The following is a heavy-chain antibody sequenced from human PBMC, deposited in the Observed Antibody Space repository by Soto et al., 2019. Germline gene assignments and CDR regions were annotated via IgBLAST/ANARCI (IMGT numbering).Heavy chain of an antibody. J-gene: IGHJ6*04. V-gene: IGHV1-2*04. CDR1: GYTFTGYY. CDR3: ARGAQFDSSSWYYYGMDV. CDR2: INPNSGGT. Sequence: ASVKVSCKASGYTFTGYYMHWVRQAPGQGLEWMGWINPNSGGTNYAQKFQGWVTMTRDTSISTAYMELSRLRSDDTAVYYCARGAQFDSSSWYYYGMDVWRKGTTVTVSS. D-gene: IGHD6-13*01.